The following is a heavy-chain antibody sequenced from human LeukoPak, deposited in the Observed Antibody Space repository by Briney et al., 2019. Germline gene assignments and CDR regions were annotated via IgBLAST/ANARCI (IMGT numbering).Heavy chain of an antibody. CDR3: ARAVSGRFDY. Sequence: SETLSLTCTVSGGSISSGDYYWSWIRQPPGKGLEWIGYIYYSGSTYYNPSLKSRVTISVDTSKNQFSLKLSSVTAADTAIYYCARAVSGRFDYWGQGTLVTVSS. CDR2: IYYSGST. V-gene: IGHV4-30-4*01. J-gene: IGHJ4*02. D-gene: IGHD6-19*01. CDR1: GGSISSGDYY.